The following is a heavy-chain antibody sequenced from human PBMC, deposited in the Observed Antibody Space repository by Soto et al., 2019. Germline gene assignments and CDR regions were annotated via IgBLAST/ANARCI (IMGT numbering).Heavy chain of an antibody. CDR1: GGSMRSYY. CDR3: AGIGEDVYYGMDV. D-gene: IGHD2-21*01. Sequence: LSLTCSVSGGSMRSYYWNWLRQPAGKGLEWIGRIYSRGDTNYNPSVKSRVTMSVDTSKNEFSLRLNSVTAADTAVYYCAGIGEDVYYGMDVWGQGTTVTVSS. J-gene: IGHJ6*01. CDR2: IYSRGDT. V-gene: IGHV4-4*07.